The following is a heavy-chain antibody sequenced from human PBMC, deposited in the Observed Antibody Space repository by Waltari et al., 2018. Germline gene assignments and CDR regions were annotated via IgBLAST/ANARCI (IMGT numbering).Heavy chain of an antibody. CDR2: INPNSGSP. D-gene: IGHD1-7*01. Sequence: QVQLVQSGTEVKKPGASVKVSCKASGYTFTGYYMHWVRQAPGQGLEWMGWINPNSGSPNYAQKFQGRVPRTRDTSRRAAYMELSRLRSADTAVYYCATNWIYGGYGMDVWGQGTTVTVSS. CDR1: GYTFTGYY. V-gene: IGHV1-2*02. CDR3: ATNWIYGGYGMDV. J-gene: IGHJ6*02.